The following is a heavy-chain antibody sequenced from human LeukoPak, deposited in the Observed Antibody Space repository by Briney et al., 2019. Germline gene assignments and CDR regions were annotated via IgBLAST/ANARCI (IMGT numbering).Heavy chain of an antibody. CDR2: IKQDGSEK. J-gene: IGHJ4*02. V-gene: IGHV3-7*04. Sequence: GGALRLSCAVSGFTFSRHWMSWVRQAPGKGLEWVANIKQDGSEKYYVDSVKGRFTISRDNAKNSLYLQMNSLRAEDTAVYYCARDLAYWGQGTLVTVSS. CDR3: ARDLAY. CDR1: GFTFSRHW.